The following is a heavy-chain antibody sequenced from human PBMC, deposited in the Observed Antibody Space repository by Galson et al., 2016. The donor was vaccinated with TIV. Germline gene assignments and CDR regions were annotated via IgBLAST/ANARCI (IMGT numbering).Heavy chain of an antibody. CDR3: ARTIYSSTSRSAGYFDP. CDR1: GYTFTDYY. D-gene: IGHD2-2*01. Sequence: SVKVSCKASGYTFTDYYLHWVRQAPGQGLELIGWINPNSGGTKYTQKFQGRVTMTRDTSISTVYMELNILKSYDTALYYCARTIYSSTSRSAGYFDPWGRGTLVTVSS. V-gene: IGHV1-2*02. CDR2: INPNSGGT. J-gene: IGHJ5*02.